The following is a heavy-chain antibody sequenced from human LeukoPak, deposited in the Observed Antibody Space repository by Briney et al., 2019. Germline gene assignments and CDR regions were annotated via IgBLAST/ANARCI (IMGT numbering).Heavy chain of an antibody. CDR3: ARQGADPKGYYYHYMDV. CDR2: IYSGGST. Sequence: GGSLRLSCAASGFTVSSNYMSWVRQAPGKGLEWVSVIYSGGSTYYADSVKGRFTISRDNSKNTLYLQMNSLRAEDTAVYYCARQGADPKGYYYHYMDVWGKGTTVTVSS. V-gene: IGHV3-53*01. CDR1: GFTVSSNY. D-gene: IGHD3-16*01. J-gene: IGHJ6*03.